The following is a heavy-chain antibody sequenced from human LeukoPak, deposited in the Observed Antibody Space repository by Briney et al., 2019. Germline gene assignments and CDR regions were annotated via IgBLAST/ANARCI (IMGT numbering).Heavy chain of an antibody. CDR3: AIFGLGSGSRDY. D-gene: IGHD3-10*01. CDR2: MSSSSRTI. V-gene: IGHV3-48*02. Sequence: GGSLGLSCAASGFIVSTSNMNWVRQAPGKGLEWVSFMSSSSRTIYYADSVKGRVSISRDNAKNSLYLQMNSLRDEDTAIYYCAIFGLGSGSRDYWGQGTLVTVSS. J-gene: IGHJ4*02. CDR1: GFIVSTSN.